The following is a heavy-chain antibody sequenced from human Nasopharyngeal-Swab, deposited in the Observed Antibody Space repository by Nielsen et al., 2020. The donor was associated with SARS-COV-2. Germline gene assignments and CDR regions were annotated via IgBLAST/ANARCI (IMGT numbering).Heavy chain of an antibody. J-gene: IGHJ2*01. CDR1: GFTFSDYY. V-gene: IGHV3-11*05. CDR2: ISSSSSYT. CDR3: ARVEETIFGGEYFDL. D-gene: IGHD3-3*01. Sequence: GGSLRLSCAASGFTFSDYYMSWIRQAPGKGLEWASYISSSSSYTNYADSVKGRFTISRDNAKNSLYLQMNSLRAEDTAVYYCARVEETIFGGEYFDLWGRGTLVTVSS.